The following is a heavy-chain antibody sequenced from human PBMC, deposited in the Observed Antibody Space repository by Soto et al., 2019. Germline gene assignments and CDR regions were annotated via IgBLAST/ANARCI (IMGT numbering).Heavy chain of an antibody. CDR2: IRSKSNSYAT. CDR3: TRSVTGTIAHFDY. J-gene: IGHJ4*02. Sequence: VQLVESGGGLVQPGGSLKLSCAASGFTFSGSAMHWVRQASGKGLGWVGRIRSKSNSYATAYAASVKGRFTISRDDSKNTAYLQMISLKTEDTAVYYCTRSVTGTIAHFDYWGQGTLVTVSS. V-gene: IGHV3-73*02. D-gene: IGHD1-7*01. CDR1: GFTFSGSA.